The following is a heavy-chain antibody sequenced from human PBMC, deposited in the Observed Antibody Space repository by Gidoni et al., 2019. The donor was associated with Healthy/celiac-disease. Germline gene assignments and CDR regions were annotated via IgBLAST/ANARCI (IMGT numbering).Heavy chain of an antibody. CDR3: ARYCSSTSCYPGYYYGMDV. J-gene: IGHJ6*02. V-gene: IGHV4-4*02. Sequence: QVQLQESGPGLVQPSGTLSLTCAVSGGSISSSNWWSWVRQPPGKGLEWIGEIYHSGSTNYNPSLKSRVTISVDKSKNQFSLKLSSVTAADTAVYYCARYCSSTSCYPGYYYGMDVWGQGTTVTVSS. D-gene: IGHD2-2*01. CDR2: IYHSGST. CDR1: GGSISSSNW.